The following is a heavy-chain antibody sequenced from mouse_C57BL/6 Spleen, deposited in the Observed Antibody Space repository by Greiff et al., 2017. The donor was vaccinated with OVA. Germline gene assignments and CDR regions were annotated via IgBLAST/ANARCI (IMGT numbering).Heavy chain of an antibody. CDR3: SKPLTTVVPGDMDY. V-gene: IGHV2-5*01. J-gene: IGHJ4*01. CDR2: IWRGGST. Sequence: QVQLQQSGPGLVQPSQSLSITCTVSGFSLTSYGVHWVRQSPGKGLEWLGVIWRGGSTDYNAAFMSRLSITKDNSKSQVFFKMNSLQADDTAIYYCSKPLTTVVPGDMDYWGQGTSVTVSS. CDR1: GFSLTSYG. D-gene: IGHD1-1*01.